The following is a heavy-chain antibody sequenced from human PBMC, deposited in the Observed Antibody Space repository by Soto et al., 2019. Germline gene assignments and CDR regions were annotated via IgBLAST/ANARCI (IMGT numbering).Heavy chain of an antibody. V-gene: IGHV1-8*01. D-gene: IGHD6-19*01. CDR3: AIGFGSGWLFDY. J-gene: IGHJ4*02. CDR2: MNPNSGDT. CDR1: GYTFTRYE. Sequence: GGSVKVSCKASGYTFTRYEISWGRQATGQGPEWMGWMNPNSGDTGYIQKFQGRVTMTRNTSIRTAYMGLSSLRSEDTAVYYCAIGFGSGWLFDYWGQGSLVTVSS.